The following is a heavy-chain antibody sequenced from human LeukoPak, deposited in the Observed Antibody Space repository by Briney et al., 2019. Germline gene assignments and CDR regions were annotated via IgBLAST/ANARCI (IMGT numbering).Heavy chain of an antibody. CDR2: IYPGDSDT. Sequence: GGSLQISCQGSGSSFTSYWIGWVRQLPGKGLEWMGIIYPGDSDTRYSPSFQGQVTISADKSISTAYLQWSSLKASDTAMYYCARTVLRYFDWSPAGGFDYWGQGTLVTVSS. V-gene: IGHV5-51*01. CDR1: GSSFTSYW. CDR3: ARTVLRYFDWSPAGGFDY. D-gene: IGHD3-9*01. J-gene: IGHJ4*02.